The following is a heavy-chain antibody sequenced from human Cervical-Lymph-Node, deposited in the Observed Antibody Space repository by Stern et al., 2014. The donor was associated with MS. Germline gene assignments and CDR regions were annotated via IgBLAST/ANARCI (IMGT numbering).Heavy chain of an antibody. Sequence: VQLVESGGGLVQPGRSLRLSCAASGFTFSSFAMHWVRQAPGQGLEWLAVISHDGNNKYYAASVKGRFTISRDKSNNMVYLQISSLRPDDTAEYFCARDPSRFGDNGYFDFWGQGTLVTVSS. D-gene: IGHD3-10*01. V-gene: IGHV3-30*04. CDR1: GFTFSSFA. CDR3: ARDPSRFGDNGYFDF. J-gene: IGHJ4*02. CDR2: ISHDGNNK.